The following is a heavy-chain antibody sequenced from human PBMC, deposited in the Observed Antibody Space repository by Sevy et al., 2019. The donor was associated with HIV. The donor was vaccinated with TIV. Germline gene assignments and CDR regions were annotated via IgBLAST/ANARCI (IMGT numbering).Heavy chain of an antibody. J-gene: IGHJ5*02. CDR3: ARDRSPWYYYGSGSYYNAWFDP. CDR1: GYTFTGYY. D-gene: IGHD3-10*01. V-gene: IGHV1-2*02. CDR2: INPNSGGT. Sequence: ASVKVSCKASGYTFTGYYMHWVRQAPGQGLEWMGWINPNSGGTNYAQKFQGRVTMTRDTSISTAYMGLSRLRSDDTAVYYCARDRSPWYYYGSGSYYNAWFDPWGQGTLVTVSS.